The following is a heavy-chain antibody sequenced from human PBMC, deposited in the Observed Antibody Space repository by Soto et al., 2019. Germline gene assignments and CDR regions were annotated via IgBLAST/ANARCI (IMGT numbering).Heavy chain of an antibody. Sequence: SETLSRTCTVSGGSISSSSYYWGWIRQPPGKGLEWIGSIYYSGSTYYNPSLKSRVTISVDTSKNQFSLKLSSVTAADTAVYYCASIIPYSSGYHYYYGMDVWGQGTTVTVSS. CDR1: GGSISSSSYY. CDR2: IYYSGST. D-gene: IGHD3-22*01. J-gene: IGHJ6*02. V-gene: IGHV4-39*01. CDR3: ASIIPYSSGYHYYYGMDV.